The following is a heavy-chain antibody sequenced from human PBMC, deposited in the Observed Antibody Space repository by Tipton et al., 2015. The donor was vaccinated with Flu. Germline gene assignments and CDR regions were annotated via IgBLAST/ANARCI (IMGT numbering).Heavy chain of an antibody. Sequence: TLSLTCTVSGGSISSSSYYWGWIRQPPGKGLEWIGSIYYSGSTYYNPSLKSRVTISVDTSKNQFSLKLSSVTAADTAVYYCARRGSSWGYYYYYGMDVWGQGTTVTVSS. CDR2: IYYSGST. CDR3: ARRGSSWGYYYYYGMDV. D-gene: IGHD6-13*01. CDR1: GGSISSSSYY. J-gene: IGHJ6*02. V-gene: IGHV4-39*07.